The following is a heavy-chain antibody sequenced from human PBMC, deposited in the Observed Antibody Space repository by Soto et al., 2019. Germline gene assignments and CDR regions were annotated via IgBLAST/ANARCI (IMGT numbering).Heavy chain of an antibody. CDR2: ISYDGSNK. CDR3: AKVPAPNDAFDI. V-gene: IGHV3-30*18. Sequence: PGGSLRLSCAASGFTFRTYGMHWGRQAPGKGLEWVAVISYDGSNKYYADSVKGRFTISRDNSKKTLYVRMNSLRVEDTAVYYCAKVPAPNDAFDIWGQGTMVTVSS. J-gene: IGHJ3*02. CDR1: GFTFRTYG. D-gene: IGHD6-25*01.